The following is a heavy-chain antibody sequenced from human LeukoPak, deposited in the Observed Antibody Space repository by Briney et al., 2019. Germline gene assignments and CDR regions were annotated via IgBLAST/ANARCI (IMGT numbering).Heavy chain of an antibody. D-gene: IGHD5-18*01. V-gene: IGHV3-66*01. CDR2: IYSGGST. J-gene: IGHJ4*02. CDR3: ARAMVIQLWSYFDY. Sequence: GGSLRLSCAASGFTVSSNYMSWVRQAPGKGLEWVSVIYSGGSTYYADSVKGRFTISRDNSKNTLYLQMNSLRAEDTAVYYCARAMVIQLWSYFDYWGQGTLVTVSS. CDR1: GFTVSSNY.